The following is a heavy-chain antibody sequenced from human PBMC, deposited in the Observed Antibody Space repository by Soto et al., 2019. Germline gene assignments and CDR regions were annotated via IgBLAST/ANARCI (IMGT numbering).Heavy chain of an antibody. CDR2: IYYSGST. J-gene: IGHJ5*02. V-gene: IGHV4-59*01. CDR3: ARGGPPITIFGVVISWFDP. CDR1: GGSINSYY. D-gene: IGHD3-3*01. Sequence: SETLSLTCTVSGGSINSYYWSWIRQPPGKGLEWIGYIYYSGSTNYNPSLKSRVTISIDTSKNQFSLKMSSVTAADTAVYYCARGGPPITIFGVVISWFDPWGQGTLVTVSS.